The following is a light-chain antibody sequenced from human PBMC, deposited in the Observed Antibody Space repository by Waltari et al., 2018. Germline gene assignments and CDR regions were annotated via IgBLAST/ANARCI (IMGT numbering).Light chain of an antibody. CDR1: SSGVGTYNL. CDR3: SSYTGTTTPRV. CDR2: EGS. V-gene: IGLV2-23*01. J-gene: IGLJ3*02. Sequence: QSALTQPASVSGSPGQSIIISCTETSSGVGTYNLVSWYQQHPGKAPKVIIYEGSKRPSEVSNRFSGSKSGNTASMTIFGLQAEDEADYYCSSYTGTTTPRVFGGGTKLTVL.